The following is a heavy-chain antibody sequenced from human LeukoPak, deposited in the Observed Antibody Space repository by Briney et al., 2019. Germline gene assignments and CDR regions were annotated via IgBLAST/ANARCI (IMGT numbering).Heavy chain of an antibody. CDR2: IQYDGSNE. D-gene: IGHD3-9*01. Sequence: GGSLRLSCAASRFTFSSYGMHWVRQAPGKGLEWVAYIQYDGSNEQYADSVKGRFSISRDSSKNTLYLQMNSLRAEDTAVYYCTTSTYYDILTGYQDFDYWGQGTLVTVSS. CDR1: RFTFSSYG. CDR3: TTSTYYDILTGYQDFDY. V-gene: IGHV3-30*02. J-gene: IGHJ4*02.